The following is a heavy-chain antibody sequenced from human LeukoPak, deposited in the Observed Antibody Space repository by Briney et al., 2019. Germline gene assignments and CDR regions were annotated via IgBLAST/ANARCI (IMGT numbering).Heavy chain of an antibody. J-gene: IGHJ4*02. V-gene: IGHV5-51*01. CDR3: ARQTNYYGSPSDY. D-gene: IGHD3-10*01. CDR1: GYSFTNYW. Sequence: GESLKISCKGSGYSFTNYWIGWVRQMPGKGLEWMGIIYPGDSDTRYSPSFQGQVTISADKSISTAYLQWSSLKASDTAMYYCARQTNYYGSPSDYWGQGTLVTVSS. CDR2: IYPGDSDT.